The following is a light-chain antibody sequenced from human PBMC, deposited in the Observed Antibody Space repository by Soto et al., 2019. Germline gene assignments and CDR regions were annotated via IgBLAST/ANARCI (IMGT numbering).Light chain of an antibody. Sequence: VLTRSPGTLCLWRGATPTIACKASQTGSPSLSWYQQKPGQAPRLLIYDTSNRATGIPARFSGSGSGTDFTLTINTLDPEDFAVYYCQQRSNWPITFGQGTRLEIK. CDR3: QQRSNWPIT. J-gene: IGKJ5*01. CDR1: QTGSPS. CDR2: DTS. V-gene: IGKV3-11*01.